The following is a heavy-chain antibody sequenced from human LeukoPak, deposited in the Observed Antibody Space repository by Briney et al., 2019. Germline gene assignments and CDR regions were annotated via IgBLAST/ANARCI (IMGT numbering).Heavy chain of an antibody. CDR1: GGSISSYY. Sequence: SETLSLTCTASGGSISSYYWSWIRQPPGKGLEWIGYIYYSGSTYINPSLKSRVTISADTSKNHCSLKVDALTAADTAIYYCARGGGVGSTSLDYWGQGILVTVSS. CDR3: ARGGGVGSTSLDY. D-gene: IGHD3-16*01. V-gene: IGHV4-59*01. J-gene: IGHJ4*02. CDR2: IYYSGST.